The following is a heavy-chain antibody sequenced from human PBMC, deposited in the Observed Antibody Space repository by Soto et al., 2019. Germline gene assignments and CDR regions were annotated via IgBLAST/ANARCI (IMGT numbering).Heavy chain of an antibody. Sequence: SETLSLTCTVSGGSISSGGYYWSWIRQHPGKGLEWIGYIYYSGSTYYNPSLKSRVMISIETSKNQFSLKLRSVTAADTAVYYCARDQEVNYSDYGGSDYYYGMDVWGQGTTVTVSS. D-gene: IGHD5-12*01. V-gene: IGHV4-31*03. CDR3: ARDQEVNYSDYGGSDYYYGMDV. CDR2: IYYSGST. J-gene: IGHJ6*02. CDR1: GGSISSGGYY.